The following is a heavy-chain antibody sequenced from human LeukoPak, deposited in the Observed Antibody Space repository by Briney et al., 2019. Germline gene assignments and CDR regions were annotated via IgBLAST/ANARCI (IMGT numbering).Heavy chain of an antibody. D-gene: IGHD6-19*01. Sequence: PGGSLRLSCAASGSTFSNYWMNWVRQAPGKGLEWVANIKQDGSEKYYVDSVKGRFTISRDNAENSLYLQMNSLRAEDTAVYYCAGGSGWSFDYWGQGTLVTVSS. V-gene: IGHV3-7*01. CDR2: IKQDGSEK. J-gene: IGHJ4*02. CDR3: AGGSGWSFDY. CDR1: GSTFSNYW.